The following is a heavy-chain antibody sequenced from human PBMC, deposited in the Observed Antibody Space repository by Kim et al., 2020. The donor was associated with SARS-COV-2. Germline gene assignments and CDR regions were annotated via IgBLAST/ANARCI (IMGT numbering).Heavy chain of an antibody. J-gene: IGHJ6*02. V-gene: IGHV5-10-1*01. D-gene: IGHD5-18*01. CDR3: ARSDSYGYYYYYGMDV. Sequence: GESLKISCKGSGYSFTSYWISWVRQMPGKGLEWMGRIDPSDSYTNYSPSFQGHVTISADKSISTAYLQWSSLKASDTAMYYCARSDSYGYYYYYGMDVWGQGTTVTVSS. CDR2: IDPSDSYT. CDR1: GYSFTSYW.